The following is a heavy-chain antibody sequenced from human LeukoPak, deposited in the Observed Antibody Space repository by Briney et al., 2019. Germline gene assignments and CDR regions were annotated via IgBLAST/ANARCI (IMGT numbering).Heavy chain of an antibody. Sequence: SETLSLTCTVSGGPVSLYYWSWVRQPAGKGLEWIGRIYTNGRTHYNPSLTRRDTMSTDTSKNQFSLKLNSVTAADTAMYYCARDGGPSRQQLVEDAFDIWGQGTMVTVSP. D-gene: IGHD6-13*01. CDR2: IYTNGRT. J-gene: IGHJ3*02. CDR3: ARDGGPSRQQLVEDAFDI. CDR1: GGPVSLYY. V-gene: IGHV4-4*07.